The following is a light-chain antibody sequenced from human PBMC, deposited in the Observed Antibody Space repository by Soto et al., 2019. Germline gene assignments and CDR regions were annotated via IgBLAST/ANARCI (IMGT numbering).Light chain of an antibody. CDR1: QTISTL. CDR3: QRDSTYPWT. Sequence: IQMTQSPSTLSASVGDRVTITCRASQTISTLFAWYQQRPGKAPNLLIYQASSIESGVPSRFSGNGSGTEFTLTISSQQSDDFATYSCQRDSTYPWTFGQGTKVEVK. J-gene: IGKJ1*01. V-gene: IGKV1-5*03. CDR2: QAS.